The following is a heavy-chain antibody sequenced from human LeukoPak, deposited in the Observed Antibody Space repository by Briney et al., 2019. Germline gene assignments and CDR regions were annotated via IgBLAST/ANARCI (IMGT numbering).Heavy chain of an antibody. Sequence: PGGSLRLSCAASGFTFSSYWMSWARQAPGKGPECVANIKQDGSETHYVDSVKGRFTIFRDNAKNSLSLQMNSLRVEDTAMYYCATYWRYFDWLLLDTWGLGTMVTVSS. CDR2: IKQDGSET. V-gene: IGHV3-7*05. J-gene: IGHJ3*02. CDR3: ATYWRYFDWLLLDT. CDR1: GFTFSSYW. D-gene: IGHD3-9*01.